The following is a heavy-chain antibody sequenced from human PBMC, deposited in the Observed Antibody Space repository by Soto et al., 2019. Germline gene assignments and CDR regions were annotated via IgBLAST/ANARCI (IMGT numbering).Heavy chain of an antibody. CDR1: GDTFTNYA. V-gene: IGHV1-69*01. J-gene: IGHJ2*01. CDR3: ARERAAAGGKGRYFDL. Sequence: QVQLVQSGAEVKKPGSSVKVSCKASGDTFTNYAFSWVRQAPGQGLEWMGGITPMFATAKYAQKFRGRVTISADDSTSTAYMELSSLRSEDTAHYYCARERAAAGGKGRYFDLWGRGTLVSVSS. CDR2: ITPMFATA. D-gene: IGHD6-13*01.